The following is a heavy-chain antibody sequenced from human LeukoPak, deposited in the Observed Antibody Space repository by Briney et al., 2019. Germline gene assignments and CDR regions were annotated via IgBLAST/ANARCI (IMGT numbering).Heavy chain of an antibody. D-gene: IGHD4-17*01. V-gene: IGHV1-18*01. CDR1: GGTFSSYG. CDR2: ISAYNGNT. CDR3: AREYYGDYFGALNCYYYYMDV. J-gene: IGHJ6*03. Sequence: ASVKVSCKASGGTFSSYGISWVRQAPGQGLEWMGWISAYNGNTNYAQKLQGRVTMTTDTSTSTAYMELRSLRSDDTAVYYCAREYYGDYFGALNCYYYYMDVWGKGTTVTVSS.